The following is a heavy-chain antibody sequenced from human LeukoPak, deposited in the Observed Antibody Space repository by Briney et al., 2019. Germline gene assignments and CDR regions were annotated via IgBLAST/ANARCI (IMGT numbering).Heavy chain of an antibody. J-gene: IGHJ5*02. D-gene: IGHD3-10*01. CDR1: GGSISSGSYY. V-gene: IGHV4-61*02. CDR2: IYTSGST. CDR3: SRWFGTYFNWFDP. Sequence: SETLSLTCTVSGGSISSGSYYWCWIRQPAGKGLEWIGRIYTSGSTNYNPSLKSRATISVDTYKNQFSLKLSSVTAADTAVYYCSRWFGTYFNWFDPWGQGTLVTVSS.